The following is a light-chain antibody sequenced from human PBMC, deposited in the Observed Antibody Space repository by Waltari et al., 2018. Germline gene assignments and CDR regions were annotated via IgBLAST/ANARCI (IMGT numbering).Light chain of an antibody. Sequence: EIVLTQSPDLQSVTPKEKVTITCRASQNIGSRLHWYQQKSDQSPKVLIKYASQSFSGVPSRFSGSGSGTDFTLTINGLEAEDAATYYCHHSYDLPYTFGQGTKLEIK. J-gene: IGKJ2*01. CDR3: HHSYDLPYT. CDR1: QNIGSR. V-gene: IGKV6-21*01. CDR2: YAS.